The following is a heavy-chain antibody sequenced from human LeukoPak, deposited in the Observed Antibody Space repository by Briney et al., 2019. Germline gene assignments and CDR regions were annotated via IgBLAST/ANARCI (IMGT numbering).Heavy chain of an antibody. Sequence: SETLSLTCTVSGGSISSRSYYWAWIRQPPGKGLEWIGTIYYTGSTSNNPSLKSRVTISVDTSKNQFILNLTSVTAADMAMYYCAKHYASYYIDYWGQGTLVTVSS. CDR1: GGSISSRSYY. CDR3: AKHYASYYIDY. CDR2: IYYTGST. D-gene: IGHD2-2*01. J-gene: IGHJ4*02. V-gene: IGHV4-39*01.